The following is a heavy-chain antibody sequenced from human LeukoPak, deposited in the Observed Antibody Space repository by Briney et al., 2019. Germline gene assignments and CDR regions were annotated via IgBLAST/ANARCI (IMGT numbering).Heavy chain of an antibody. CDR1: GYTFTSYG. V-gene: IGHV1-46*01. J-gene: IGHJ4*02. CDR3: ARLAPRSSDDY. Sequence: ASVKVSCKASGYTFTSYGISWVRQAPGQGLEWMGIINPSGGSTSYAQKFQGRVTMTRDTSTSTVYMELSSLRSEDTAVYYCARLAPRSSDDYWGQGTLVTVSS. CDR2: INPSGGST. D-gene: IGHD6-6*01.